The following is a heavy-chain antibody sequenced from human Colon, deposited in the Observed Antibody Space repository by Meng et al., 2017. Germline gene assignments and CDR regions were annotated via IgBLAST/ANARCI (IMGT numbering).Heavy chain of an antibody. J-gene: IGHJ4*02. CDR3: ARHGGYYQDF. CDR1: GASDSVNSY. Sequence: QGELAEAGPGLVKPSETLSLACSVSGASDSVNSYWSWVRQPPGRGLEWIGQIDHRGSAYYRPSLNSRVTMSLDKSRNQFSLRLTSVTAADTAVYYCARHGGYYQDFWGQGTLVTVSS. CDR2: IDHRGSA. V-gene: IGHV4-4*02. D-gene: IGHD4-23*01.